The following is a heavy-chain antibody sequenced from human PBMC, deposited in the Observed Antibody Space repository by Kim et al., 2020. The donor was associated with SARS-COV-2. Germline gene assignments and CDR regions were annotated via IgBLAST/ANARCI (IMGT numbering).Heavy chain of an antibody. D-gene: IGHD2-21*02. CDR1: GFTFSSYA. V-gene: IGHV3-33*06. Sequence: GGSLRLTCAASGFTFSSYAMHWVRQAPGKGLEWVAVIWYDGSNKYYADSVKGRFTISRDNSKNTLYLQMNSLRAEDTAVYYCAKSNQAYCGSDCYPTMYYFDYWGQGTLVTVSS. CDR2: IWYDGSNK. J-gene: IGHJ4*02. CDR3: AKSNQAYCGSDCYPTMYYFDY.